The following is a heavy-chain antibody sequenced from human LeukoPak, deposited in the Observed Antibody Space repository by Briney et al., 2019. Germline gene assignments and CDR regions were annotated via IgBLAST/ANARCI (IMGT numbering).Heavy chain of an antibody. J-gene: IGHJ4*02. Sequence: SETLSLTCTVSGGSISSSSYYWGWIRQPPGKGLEWIGSIYYSGSTYYNPSLKSRVTISVDTSKNQFSLKLSSVTAADTAVYYCARGKLTTARRNSYYFDYWGQGTLVTVSS. CDR3: ARGKLTTARRNSYYFDY. V-gene: IGHV4-39*07. CDR1: GGSISSSSYY. D-gene: IGHD4/OR15-4a*01. CDR2: IYYSGST.